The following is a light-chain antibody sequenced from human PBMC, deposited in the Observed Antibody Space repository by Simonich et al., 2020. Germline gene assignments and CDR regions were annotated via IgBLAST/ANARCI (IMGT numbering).Light chain of an antibody. CDR1: QSVLSSSNNKTY. V-gene: IGKV4-1*01. J-gene: IGKJ1*01. CDR3: QQYYSTPWT. CDR2: WAS. Sequence: DIVMTQSPDSLAVSLGERATINCKSSQSVLSSSNNKTYLALYPQKHGQTTKLLIYWASTRESGVPDRFSGSGSGTDFTLTISSLQAEDVAVYYCQQYYSTPWTFGQGTKVEIK.